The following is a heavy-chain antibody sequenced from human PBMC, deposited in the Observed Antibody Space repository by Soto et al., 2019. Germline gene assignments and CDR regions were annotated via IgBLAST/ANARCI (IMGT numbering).Heavy chain of an antibody. J-gene: IGHJ3*02. CDR1: GGSISSGGYY. V-gene: IGHV4-31*03. D-gene: IGHD5-18*01. CDR3: ARGEGDVDTAMVDAFDI. Sequence: SETLSLTCTVSGGSISSGGYYRSWIRQHPGKGLEWIGYIYYSGSTYYNPSLKSRVTISVDTSKNQCSLKLSSVTAADTAVYYCARGEGDVDTAMVDAFDIWGQGTMVTVSS. CDR2: IYYSGST.